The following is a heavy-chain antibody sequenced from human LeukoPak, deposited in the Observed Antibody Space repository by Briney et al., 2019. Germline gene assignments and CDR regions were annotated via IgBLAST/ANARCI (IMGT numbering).Heavy chain of an antibody. CDR1: GGSFSGYY. J-gene: IGHJ4*02. D-gene: IGHD2-8*01. V-gene: IGHV4-34*01. Sequence: SETLSLTCAVYGGSFSGYYWSWIRQPPGKGLEWIGEINHSGSTNYNPSLKSRVTMSVDTSKNRFSLKLSSVTAADTAVYYCARGAFCTNGVCYNLPQNWGQGTLVTVSS. CDR2: INHSGST. CDR3: ARGAFCTNGVCYNLPQN.